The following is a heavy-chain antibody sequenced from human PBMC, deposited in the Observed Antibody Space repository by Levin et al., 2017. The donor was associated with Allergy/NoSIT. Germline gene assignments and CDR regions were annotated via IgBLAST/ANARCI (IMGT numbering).Heavy chain of an antibody. J-gene: IGHJ5*02. CDR1: GFTFSSYA. CDR2: ISGSGGST. Sequence: GGSLRLSCAASGFTFSSYAMSWVRQAPGKGLEWVSAISGSGGSTYYADSVKGRFTISRDNSKNTLYLQMNSLRAEDTAVYYCAKVKYQLLFACLDTWGQGTLVTVSS. CDR3: AKVKYQLLFACLDT. D-gene: IGHD2-2*01. V-gene: IGHV3-23*01.